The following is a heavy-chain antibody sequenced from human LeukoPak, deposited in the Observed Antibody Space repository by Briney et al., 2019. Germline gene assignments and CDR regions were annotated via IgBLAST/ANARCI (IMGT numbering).Heavy chain of an antibody. V-gene: IGHV3-23*01. Sequence: AGGSLRLSCAASGFTFSNHGMNWVRQAPGKGLEWVSGISPSGDITYYADSVKGRFTISRDNSKNTLYLQMNSLRAEDTAVYYCAKDRYNWNYYYYMDVWGKGTTVTVSS. J-gene: IGHJ6*03. CDR2: ISPSGDIT. CDR1: GFTFSNHG. CDR3: AKDRYNWNYYYYMDV. D-gene: IGHD1-20*01.